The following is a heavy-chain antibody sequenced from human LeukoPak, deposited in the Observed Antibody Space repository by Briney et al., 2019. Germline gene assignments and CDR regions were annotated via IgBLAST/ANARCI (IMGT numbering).Heavy chain of an antibody. J-gene: IGHJ2*01. CDR3: ARRSPYGDYVHWHLDL. V-gene: IGHV5-51*01. D-gene: IGHD4-17*01. CDR1: GYSFTSYW. Sequence: GESLKISCKGTGYSFTSYWIGWVRQMPGKGLEWMGIIYPGDSDTRYSPSFRGQVTISADKSISTAYLQWSSLKASDTAMYYCARRSPYGDYVHWHLDLWGRGTLVTVS. CDR2: IYPGDSDT.